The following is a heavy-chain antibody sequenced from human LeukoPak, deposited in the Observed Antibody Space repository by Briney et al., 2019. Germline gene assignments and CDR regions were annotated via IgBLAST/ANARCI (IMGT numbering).Heavy chain of an antibody. CDR1: GYTFSGYY. CDR2: INPNSGGT. J-gene: IGHJ5*02. V-gene: IGHV1-2*02. D-gene: IGHD2-2*03. Sequence: ASVKVSCKASGYTFSGYYMHWVRQAPGQGLEWMGWINPNSGGTKYAQKFQGRVTMTRDTSISTAYMELSRLRSDDTAVYYRARAYQQGFIWMLGWFDPWGQGTLVTVSS. CDR3: ARAYQQGFIWMLGWFDP.